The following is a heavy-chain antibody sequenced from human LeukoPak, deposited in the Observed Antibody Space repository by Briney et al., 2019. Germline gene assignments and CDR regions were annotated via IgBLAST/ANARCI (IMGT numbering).Heavy chain of an antibody. CDR3: ARDHDWGFDY. Sequence: GGSLRLSCAASGFIFSSYAMNWVRQAPGKGLEWISYNSPTYTIYYSDSVRGRFTISRDNAKNSLFLQMNSLRDEDTAVYFCARDHDWGFDYWGPGTLVAVSS. J-gene: IGHJ4*02. V-gene: IGHV3-48*02. CDR1: GFIFSSYA. D-gene: IGHD2-21*01. CDR2: NSPTYTI.